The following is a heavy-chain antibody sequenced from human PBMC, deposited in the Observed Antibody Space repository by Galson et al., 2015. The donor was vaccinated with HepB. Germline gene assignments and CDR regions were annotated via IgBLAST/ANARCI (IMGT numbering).Heavy chain of an antibody. J-gene: IGHJ3*01. CDR2: IYFGGTT. CDR3: ARMARYERDAFDL. CDR1: GGSISPYY. D-gene: IGHD2-2*01. Sequence: SETLSLTCTVSGGSISPYYWTWIRQPPGKGLVWIGDIYFGGTTNYNPSLKSRVTISVDTSKNQFSLKMSSVTAADTAMYYCARMARYERDAFDLWGQGTRVRISS. V-gene: IGHV4-59*08.